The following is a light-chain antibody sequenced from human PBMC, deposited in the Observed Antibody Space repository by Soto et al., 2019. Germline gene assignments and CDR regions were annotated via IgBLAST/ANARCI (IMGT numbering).Light chain of an antibody. CDR1: SGHSNYA. CDR3: QTWGTAIRVV. Sequence: QSVLTQSPSASASLGASVKLTCTLSSGHSNYAIAWHQQQPGKGPRFLMKLNSDGSHSKGDGIPDRFSGSSSGAKRYLTISSLQSEDEADYYCQTWGTAIRVVFGGGTKVTVL. CDR2: LNSDGSH. J-gene: IGLJ2*01. V-gene: IGLV4-69*01.